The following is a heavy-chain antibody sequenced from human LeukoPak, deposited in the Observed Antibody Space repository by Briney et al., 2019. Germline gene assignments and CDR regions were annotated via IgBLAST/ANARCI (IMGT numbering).Heavy chain of an antibody. J-gene: IGHJ4*02. CDR3: ARSGISGSYYAY. CDR2: IYSGGST. CDR1: GFTFSGYS. V-gene: IGHV3-69-1*02. Sequence: GGSLRLSCAASGFTFSGYSMNWVRQAPGKGLEWVSIIYSGGSTYYADSVKGRFTITRDNAKKSLYLQMNSLRAEDTAVYYCARSGISGSYYAYWGQGTLVTVSS. D-gene: IGHD1-26*01.